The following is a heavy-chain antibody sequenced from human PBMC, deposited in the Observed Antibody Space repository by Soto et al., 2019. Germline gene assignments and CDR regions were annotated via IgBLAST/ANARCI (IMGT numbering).Heavy chain of an antibody. CDR1: GFTFSSYA. CDR2: ISGSGGST. D-gene: IGHD6-19*01. Sequence: GGSLRLSCAASGFTFSSYAMSWVRQAPGKGLEWVSAISGSGGSTYYADSVKGRFTISGDNSKNTLYLQMNSLRAEDTAVYYCANKLVAGLRWGAFDIWGQGTMVTVSS. CDR3: ANKLVAGLRWGAFDI. J-gene: IGHJ3*02. V-gene: IGHV3-23*01.